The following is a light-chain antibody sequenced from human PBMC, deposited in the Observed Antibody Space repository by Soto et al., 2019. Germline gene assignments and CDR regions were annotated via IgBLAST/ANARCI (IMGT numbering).Light chain of an antibody. CDR1: QSISSW. CDR2: DAS. V-gene: IGKV1-5*01. CDR3: QQYNSYLYS. Sequence: DIQMTQSHSTLSASVGDRVTITCRASQSISSWLAWYQQKPGKAPNLLIYDASSLERGVPSRFSGSGFGTEFTLTISSLQPDDFATYYCQQYNSYLYSFGQGTKLEIK. J-gene: IGKJ2*03.